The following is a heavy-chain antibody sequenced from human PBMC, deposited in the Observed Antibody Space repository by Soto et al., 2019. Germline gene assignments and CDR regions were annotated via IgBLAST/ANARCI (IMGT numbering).Heavy chain of an antibody. V-gene: IGHV3-33*01. J-gene: IGHJ6*02. Sequence: GGSLRLSCAASGFTFSSYGMHWVRQAPGKGLEWVAVIWYDGSNKYYADSVKGRFTISRDNSKNTLYLQMNSLRAEDTAVYYCARDLVVGAPGGDYYYGMDVWGQGTTVTVSS. D-gene: IGHD1-26*01. CDR1: GFTFSSYG. CDR2: IWYDGSNK. CDR3: ARDLVVGAPGGDYYYGMDV.